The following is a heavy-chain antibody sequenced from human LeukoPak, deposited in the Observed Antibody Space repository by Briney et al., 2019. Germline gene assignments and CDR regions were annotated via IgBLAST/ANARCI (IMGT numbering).Heavy chain of an antibody. CDR3: ARGGYDFWSVDRWFDP. D-gene: IGHD3-3*01. V-gene: IGHV4-34*01. Sequence: SETLSLTCAVYGGSFSGYYWSWIRQPPGKGLEWIGEINHSGSTNYNPSLKSRVTISVDTSKNQFSLKLSSVTAADTAVYYCARGGYDFWSVDRWFDPWGQGTLVTVSS. CDR1: GGSFSGYY. CDR2: INHSGST. J-gene: IGHJ5*02.